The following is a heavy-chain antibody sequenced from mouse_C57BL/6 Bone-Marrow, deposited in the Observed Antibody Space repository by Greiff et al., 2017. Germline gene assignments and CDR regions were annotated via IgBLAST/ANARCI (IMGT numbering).Heavy chain of an antibody. CDR1: GYTFTSYC. V-gene: IGHV1-81*01. CDR3: ARWSTTVEWDY. CDR2: IYPRSGNT. J-gene: IGHJ2*01. D-gene: IGHD1-1*01. Sequence: VQLQESGAELARPGASVKLSCKASGYTFTSYCISWVKQRPGQGLEWIGEIYPRSGNTNYNEKFKGKATLTVDKSSSTAYMELRSLTSEAAAVYFYARWSTTVEWDYWGQGTTLTVSS.